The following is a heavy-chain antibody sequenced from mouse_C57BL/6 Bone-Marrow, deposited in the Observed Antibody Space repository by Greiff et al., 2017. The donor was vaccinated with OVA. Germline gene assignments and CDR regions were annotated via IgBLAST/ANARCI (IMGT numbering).Heavy chain of an antibody. J-gene: IGHJ3*01. Sequence: EVQRVESGGGLVKPGGSLKLSCAASGFTFSSYAMSWVRQTPEKRLEWVATISDGGSYTYYPDNVKGRFTISRDNAKNNLYLQMSHLKSEDTAMYYCARDGVYYDYDEEAYWGQGTLVTVSA. CDR3: ARDGVYYDYDEEAY. CDR1: GFTFSSYA. D-gene: IGHD2-4*01. CDR2: ISDGGSYT. V-gene: IGHV5-4*01.